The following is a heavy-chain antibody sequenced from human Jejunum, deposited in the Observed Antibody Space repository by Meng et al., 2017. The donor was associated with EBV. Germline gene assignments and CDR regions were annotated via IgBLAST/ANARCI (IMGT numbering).Heavy chain of an antibody. CDR3: VRQHLSHNYFDP. CDR1: AVSFSIIGYT. V-gene: IGHV4-30-2*05. Sequence: QLQLQVAGVGRVMPPQTRSLTCDVSAVSFSIIGYTWSWIRQAPGLGLEWIWYIYYSGSTYYNPSFKSRVTISVNTYKNQFSLKLNSVTAADTAMLYCVRQHLSHNYFDPWGQGTLVTVSS. CDR2: IYYSGST. D-gene: IGHD6-13*01. J-gene: IGHJ5*02.